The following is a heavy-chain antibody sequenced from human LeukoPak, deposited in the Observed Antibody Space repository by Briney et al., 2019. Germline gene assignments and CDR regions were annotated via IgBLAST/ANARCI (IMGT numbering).Heavy chain of an antibody. CDR2: IYYSGST. V-gene: IGHV4-39*02. D-gene: IGHD3-22*01. CDR3: AREDSGTSGYVFDP. CDR1: GGSISSSSYY. J-gene: IGHJ5*02. Sequence: KPSETLSLTCTVSGGSISSSSYYWGWIRQPPGKGLEWIGSIYYSGSTYYNPSLKSRVTISVDTSKNQFSLKLSSVTAADTAVYYCAREDSGTSGYVFDPWGQGTLVTVSS.